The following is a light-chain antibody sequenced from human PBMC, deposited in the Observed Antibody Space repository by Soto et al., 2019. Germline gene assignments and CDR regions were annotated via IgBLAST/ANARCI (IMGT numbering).Light chain of an antibody. CDR1: SSDVGGYNY. CDR2: EAS. J-gene: IGLJ2*01. Sequence: QSVLTQPPSASGSPGQSVTVSCTGTSSDVGGYNYVSWYQQHPGKAPKLMIYEASKRPSGVPDRFSGSKSGNTASLTVSGLQAEDEADYYCSSYAGTLVVFGGGTKLTVL. V-gene: IGLV2-8*01. CDR3: SSYAGTLVV.